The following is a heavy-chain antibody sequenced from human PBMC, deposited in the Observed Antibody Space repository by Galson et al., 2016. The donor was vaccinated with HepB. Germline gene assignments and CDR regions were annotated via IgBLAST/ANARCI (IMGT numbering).Heavy chain of an antibody. V-gene: IGHV1-69*13. CDR3: GSRDDLLTGYYGY. Sequence: SVKVSCKASGGTFSSYAISWVRQAPGQGLEWMGGIIPMLGSTKYAQKFQGRVTMTADESTRTVYMELSSLRSEDTAVYYCGSRDDLLTGYYGYWGQGTLVTVSS. CDR1: GGTFSSYA. D-gene: IGHD3-9*01. J-gene: IGHJ4*02. CDR2: IIPMLGST.